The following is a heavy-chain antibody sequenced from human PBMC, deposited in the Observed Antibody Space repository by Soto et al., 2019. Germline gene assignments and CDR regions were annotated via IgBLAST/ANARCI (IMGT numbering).Heavy chain of an antibody. CDR3: AKEELERQGSGFDY. Sequence: VQLLESGGGLVQPGGSLRLSCAASGFTFSSYAMSWVRQAPGKGLEWVSVISGSGSNTYYADSVKGRFTISRDNSKNTLYLQMNSLRAEDTAVYYCAKEELERQGSGFDYWGQGTLVTVSS. CDR2: ISGSGSNT. D-gene: IGHD1-1*01. CDR1: GFTFSSYA. J-gene: IGHJ4*02. V-gene: IGHV3-23*01.